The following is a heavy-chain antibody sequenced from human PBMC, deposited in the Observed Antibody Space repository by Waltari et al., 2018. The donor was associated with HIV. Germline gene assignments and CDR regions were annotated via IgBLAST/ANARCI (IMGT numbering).Heavy chain of an antibody. V-gene: IGHV4-38-2*02. Sequence: QVQLQESGPGLVKPSETLSLTCTVSGYSISSGYYWGWIRQPPGKGLEWIGSIYHSGSTYYNPSLKSRVTISVDTSKNQFSLKLSSVTAADTAVYYCAREGRRCSSTSCYRREVDYWGQGTLVTVSS. CDR3: AREGRRCSSTSCYRREVDY. CDR1: GYSISSGYY. J-gene: IGHJ4*02. CDR2: IYHSGST. D-gene: IGHD2-2*02.